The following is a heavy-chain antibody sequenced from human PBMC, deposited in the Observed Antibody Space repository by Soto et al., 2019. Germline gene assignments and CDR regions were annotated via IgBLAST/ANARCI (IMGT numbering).Heavy chain of an antibody. CDR3: ARSQGSSTSLEIYYYYYYVMDV. D-gene: IGHD2-2*01. J-gene: IGHJ6*02. Sequence: QVQLVQSGAEVKKPGSSVKVSCKASGGTFSSYAISWVRQAPGQGLEWMGGIIPISETTNYAQKFQGRVTITADESKITAYMELSSLRSEDTAVYYCARSQGSSTSLEIYYYYYYVMDVWGQGTRVTVSS. V-gene: IGHV1-69*01. CDR1: GGTFSSYA. CDR2: IIPISETT.